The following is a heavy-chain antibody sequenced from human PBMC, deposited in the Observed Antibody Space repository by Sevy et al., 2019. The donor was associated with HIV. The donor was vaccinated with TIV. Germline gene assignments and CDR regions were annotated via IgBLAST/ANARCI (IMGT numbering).Heavy chain of an antibody. J-gene: IGHJ4*02. V-gene: IGHV3-49*04. Sequence: GSLRLSCTASGFTFGDYCMSWVRHAPGKGLEWVAFLKSDVYGGTVDHAASVRGRFVISRDDSKTIAYLQMNDLKTEDTGVYYCTRWKAAQSIFDYWGQGALVTVSS. CDR2: LKSDVYGGTV. CDR3: TRWKAAQSIFDY. CDR1: GFTFGDYC. D-gene: IGHD6-13*01.